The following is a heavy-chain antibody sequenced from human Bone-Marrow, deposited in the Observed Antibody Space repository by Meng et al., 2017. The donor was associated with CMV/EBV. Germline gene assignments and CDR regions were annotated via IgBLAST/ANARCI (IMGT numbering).Heavy chain of an antibody. D-gene: IGHD1-26*01. CDR1: GGSFSGYY. V-gene: IGHV4-34*01. CDR2: INHSGST. CDR3: ARDQRLRGSYENPLFDY. J-gene: IGHJ4*02. Sequence: SETLSLTCAVYGGSFSGYYWSWIRQPPGKGLEWIGEINHSGSTNYNPSLKSRVTISVDTSKNQFSLKLSSVTAADTAVYYCARDQRLRGSYENPLFDYWGQGTLVTVSS.